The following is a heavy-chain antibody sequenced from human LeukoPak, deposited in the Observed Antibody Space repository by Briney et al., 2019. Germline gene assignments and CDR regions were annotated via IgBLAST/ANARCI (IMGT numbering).Heavy chain of an antibody. CDR2: MNPNSGNT. CDR1: GYTFTSYD. J-gene: IGHJ5*02. Sequence: ASVKVSCKASGYTFTSYDINWVRQATGQGLEWMGWMNPNSGNTGYAQKFQGRVTMTRNTSISTAYMELSSLRSEDTAVYYCARGGYCSSTSCYDDWFDPWGQGTLVTVSS. D-gene: IGHD2-2*01. V-gene: IGHV1-8*01. CDR3: ARGGYCSSTSCYDDWFDP.